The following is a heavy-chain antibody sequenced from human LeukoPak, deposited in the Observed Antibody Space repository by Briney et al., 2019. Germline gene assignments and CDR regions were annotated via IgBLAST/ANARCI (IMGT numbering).Heavy chain of an antibody. J-gene: IGHJ4*02. Sequence: GGSLRLSCAASGFTFSSYAMSWVRQAPGKGLEWVSAISGSGGSTYYADSVKGRFTISRDNSKNTLYLQMNSLRAEDMAVYYCAKPPAEVTTYYFDYWGQGTLVTVSS. CDR2: ISGSGGST. V-gene: IGHV3-23*01. D-gene: IGHD4-17*01. CDR3: AKPPAEVTTYYFDY. CDR1: GFTFSSYA.